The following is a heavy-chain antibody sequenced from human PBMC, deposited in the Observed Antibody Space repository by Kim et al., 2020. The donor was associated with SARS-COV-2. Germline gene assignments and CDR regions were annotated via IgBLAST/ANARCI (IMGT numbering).Heavy chain of an antibody. V-gene: IGHV3-15*01. J-gene: IGHJ6*02. CDR3: TTGSGYYGYYYYGMDV. Sequence: PVKGRFPISRDDSKNTLYLQMNSRKTEDTAVYYCTTGSGYYGYYYYGMDVWGRGTTVTVSS. D-gene: IGHD3-22*01.